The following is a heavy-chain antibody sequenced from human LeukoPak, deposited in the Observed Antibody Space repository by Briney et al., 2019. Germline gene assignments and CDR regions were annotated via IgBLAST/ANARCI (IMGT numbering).Heavy chain of an antibody. Sequence: GRSLRLSCAASGFTFSSYAMHWVRQAPGKGLEWVAVMSYDGSNKYYADSVKGRFTISRDNSKNTLYLQMNSLRAEDTAVYYCAKDYYDFWSGYNYYYGMDVWGQGTTVTVSS. V-gene: IGHV3-30-3*01. CDR3: AKDYYDFWSGYNYYYGMDV. J-gene: IGHJ6*02. D-gene: IGHD3-3*01. CDR1: GFTFSSYA. CDR2: MSYDGSNK.